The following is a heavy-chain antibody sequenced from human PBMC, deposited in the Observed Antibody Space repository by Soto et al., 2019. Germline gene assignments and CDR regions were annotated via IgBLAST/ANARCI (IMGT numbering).Heavy chain of an antibody. CDR3: ARAVSGSYYFDY. CDR2: IYSGGST. V-gene: IGHV3-53*01. D-gene: IGHD6-19*01. CDR1: GFTVSSNY. Sequence: PGGSLRLSCAASGFTVSSNYMSWVRQAPGKGLEWVSVIYSGGSTYYADSVKGRFTISRDNSKNTLYLQMNSLRAEDTAVYYCARAVSGSYYFDYWGQGTLVTVSS. J-gene: IGHJ4*02.